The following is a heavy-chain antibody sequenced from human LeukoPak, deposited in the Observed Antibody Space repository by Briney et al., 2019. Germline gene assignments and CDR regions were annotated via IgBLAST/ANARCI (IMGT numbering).Heavy chain of an antibody. CDR1: GFTFSSYA. V-gene: IGHV3-33*06. D-gene: IGHD2-21*02. CDR2: IWSVGGAE. J-gene: IGHJ4*02. Sequence: GGSLRLSCAASGFTFSSYAMSWVRQAPGKGLEWVAVIWSVGGAEYYADSVKGRFTISRDNSKNMLFLQMNSLRAEDTAVYYCAKEGIVVVTAMADYWGQGTLVTVSS. CDR3: AKEGIVVVTAMADY.